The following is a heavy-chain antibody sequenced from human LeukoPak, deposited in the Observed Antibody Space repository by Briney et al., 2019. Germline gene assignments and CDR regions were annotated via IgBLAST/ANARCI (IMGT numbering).Heavy chain of an antibody. V-gene: IGHV3-23*01. CDR1: GFTFSSYA. D-gene: IGHD5-18*01. CDR3: AKNGYSYGLYDAFDI. J-gene: IGHJ3*02. Sequence: GGSLRLSCAASGFTFSSYAMSWVRQAPGKGLEWVSAISGGGESTYNADSVKGRFIISRDNSKNTLYLQMNSLRAEDTAVYYCAKNGYSYGLYDAFDIWGQGTMVTVSS. CDR2: ISGGGEST.